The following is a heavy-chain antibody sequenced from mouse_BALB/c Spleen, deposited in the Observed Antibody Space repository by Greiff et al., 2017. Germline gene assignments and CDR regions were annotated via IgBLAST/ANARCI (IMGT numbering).Heavy chain of an antibody. D-gene: IGHD2-4*01. J-gene: IGHJ3*01. CDR1: GFTFSSYG. CDR2: ISSGGSYT. CDR3: ARQDDYAWFAY. V-gene: IGHV5-6*01. Sequence: EVNLVESGGDLVKPGGSLKLSCAASGFTFSSYGMSWVRQTPDKRLEWVATISSGGSYTYYPDSVKGRFTISRDNAKNTLYLQMSSLKSEDTAMNYCARQDDYAWFAYWGQGTLVTVSA.